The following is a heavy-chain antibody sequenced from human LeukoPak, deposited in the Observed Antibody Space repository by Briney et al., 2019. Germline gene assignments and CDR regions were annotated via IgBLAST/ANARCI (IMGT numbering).Heavy chain of an antibody. V-gene: IGHV4-39*01. CDR1: GGSISGSSSY. D-gene: IGHD2-21*02. Sequence: SGTLSLTCTVSGGSISGSSSYWGWIRQPPGKGLEWIATIYYSGSTYYNPSLKSRVTISVDTSKNQFSLRLSSVTAADTAVYYCARRPGGDRYYFNYWGQGTLVTVSS. CDR2: IYYSGST. J-gene: IGHJ4*02. CDR3: ARRPGGDRYYFNY.